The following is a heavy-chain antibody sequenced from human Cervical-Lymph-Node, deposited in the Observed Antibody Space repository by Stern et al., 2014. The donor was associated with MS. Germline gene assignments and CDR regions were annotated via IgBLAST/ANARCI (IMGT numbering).Heavy chain of an antibody. J-gene: IGHJ3*02. CDR3: ARPPSHCTASSCYIGAFDI. CDR2: IVFIVAKG. D-gene: IGHD2-8*02. CDR1: GGNFSTSV. Sequence: VQLLESGAEVKKPGASVKVSCKASGGNFSTSVISWVRQAPGQGLEWMGTIVFIVAKGDYAQKFKGRVTISAAEPTTTVYMELTSLTSADTAVYYCARPPSHCTASSCYIGAFDIWGQGTMVTVST. V-gene: IGHV1-69*18.